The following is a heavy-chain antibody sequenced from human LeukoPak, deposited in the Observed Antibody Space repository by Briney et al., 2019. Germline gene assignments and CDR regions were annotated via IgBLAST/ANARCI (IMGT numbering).Heavy chain of an antibody. Sequence: PSETLSLTCAVYGGSFSGYYWSWIRQPPGKGLEWIGEINHSGSTNYNPSLKSRVTISVDTSKNQFSLKLSSVTAADTAVYYCARGLQVDRDPNWFDPWGQGTLVTVSP. D-gene: IGHD1-14*01. V-gene: IGHV4-34*01. CDR3: ARGLQVDRDPNWFDP. J-gene: IGHJ5*02. CDR2: INHSGST. CDR1: GGSFSGYY.